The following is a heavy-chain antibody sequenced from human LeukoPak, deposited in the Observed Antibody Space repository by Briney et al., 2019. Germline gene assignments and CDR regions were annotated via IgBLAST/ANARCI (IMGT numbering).Heavy chain of an antibody. J-gene: IGHJ3*02. D-gene: IGHD5-18*01. CDR2: ISYDGSSK. V-gene: IGHV3-30*04. Sequence: GRSLRLSCAAPGFTFSNYAMHWVRQAPGKGLEWVAVISYDGSSKYYADSVKGRFTISRDNSKNTLYLQMNSLRAEDTAVYYCARARSSYGYGDAFDIWGQGTMVTVSS. CDR1: GFTFSNYA. CDR3: ARARSSYGYGDAFDI.